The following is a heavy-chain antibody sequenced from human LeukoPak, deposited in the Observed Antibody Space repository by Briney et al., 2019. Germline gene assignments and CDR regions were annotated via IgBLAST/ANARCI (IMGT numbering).Heavy chain of an antibody. Sequence: PSETLSLTCTVSGGSISSYYWSWIRQPPGKGLEWIGYIYNSGSTNYNPSLKSRVTISVDTSKNQFSLKLSSVTAADTAVYYCARVWVDDSSGYYPPADYYYGMDVWGQGTTVTVSS. CDR2: IYNSGST. CDR3: ARVWVDDSSGYYPPADYYYGMDV. V-gene: IGHV4-59*01. J-gene: IGHJ6*02. D-gene: IGHD3-22*01. CDR1: GGSISSYY.